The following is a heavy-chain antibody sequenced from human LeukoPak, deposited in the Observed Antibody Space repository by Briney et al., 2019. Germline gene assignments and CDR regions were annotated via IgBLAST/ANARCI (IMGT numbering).Heavy chain of an antibody. D-gene: IGHD3-10*01. J-gene: IGHJ4*02. CDR2: INHSGST. V-gene: IGHV4-34*01. CDR1: GGSFSGYY. CDR3: ARGGSYYYGSGSYPHLFYYFDY. Sequence: PSETLSLTCAVYGGSFSGYYWSWIRHPPGKGLEWIGEINHSGSTNYNPSLKSRVTISVDTSKNQFSLKLSSVTAADTAVYYCARGGSYYYGSGSYPHLFYYFDYWGQGTLVTVSS.